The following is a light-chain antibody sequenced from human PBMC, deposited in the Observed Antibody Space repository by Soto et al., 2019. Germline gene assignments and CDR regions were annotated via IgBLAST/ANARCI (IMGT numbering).Light chain of an antibody. J-gene: IGKJ3*01. CDR1: QSVSSSY. CDR3: PQYGSSLFT. CDR2: GAS. V-gene: IGKV3-20*01. Sequence: EIVLTQSPGTLSLSPGERATLSCRASQSVSSSYLAWYQQKPGQAPRLLIYGASSRATGIPDRFSGSRSGTDVSLNISRLAPEDFAVYYCPQYGSSLFTFGPGTKVDIK.